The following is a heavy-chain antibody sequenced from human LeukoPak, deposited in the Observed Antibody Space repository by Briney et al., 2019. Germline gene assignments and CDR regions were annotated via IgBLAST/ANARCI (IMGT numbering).Heavy chain of an antibody. V-gene: IGHV4-30-4*08. Sequence: PSQTLSLTCTVSGGSISSGDYYWGWIRHPPGKGLEWIGYIYYSGSTYYNPSPKSRVTISVDTSKNQFSLKLSSVTAADTAVYYCASETPYYYGSGSYSWGRWFDPWGQGTLVTVSS. J-gene: IGHJ5*02. CDR3: ASETPYYYGSGSYSWGRWFDP. CDR2: IYYSGST. CDR1: GGSISSGDYY. D-gene: IGHD3-10*01.